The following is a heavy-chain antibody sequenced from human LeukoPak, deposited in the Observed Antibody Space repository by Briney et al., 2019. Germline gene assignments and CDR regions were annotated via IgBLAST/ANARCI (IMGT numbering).Heavy chain of an antibody. V-gene: IGHV3-23*01. J-gene: IGHJ4*02. CDR2: ISSSGNNA. CDR3: AKEASGYSSSWYFDY. CDR1: GFTFRGAA. Sequence: GGSLRLSCAVSGFTFRGAAMTWVRQAPGKGLEWVSLISSSGNNAYYADSVKGRFTISRDNSKNTLSLQMNSLRAEDTAVYYCAKEASGYSSSWYFDYWGQGTLVTVSS. D-gene: IGHD6-13*01.